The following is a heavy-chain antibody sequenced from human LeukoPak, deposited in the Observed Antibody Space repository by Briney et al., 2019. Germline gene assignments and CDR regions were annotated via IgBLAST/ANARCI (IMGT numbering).Heavy chain of an antibody. J-gene: IGHJ4*02. D-gene: IGHD4-17*01. CDR3: ARSLYGDYFFDY. CDR2: FNPNTGST. CDR1: GYTFIGYY. V-gene: IGHV1-2*06. Sequence: GASVKVSCKTSGYTFIGYYMHWVRQAPGQGLEWMGRFNPNTGSTSYAQKFQDRVTMTRDTSISTAYMEVSRLRSDDTAVYYCARSLYGDYFFDYWGQGTLVTVSS.